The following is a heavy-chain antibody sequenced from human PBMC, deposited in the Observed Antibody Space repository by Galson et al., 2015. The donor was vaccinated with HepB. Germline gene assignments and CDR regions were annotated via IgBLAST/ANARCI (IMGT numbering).Heavy chain of an antibody. V-gene: IGHV3-30*03. CDR1: GFTFSHFA. CDR2: ISSDGSDK. CDR3: ARWAGYEDSSGNHLPLDN. D-gene: IGHD3-22*01. J-gene: IGHJ4*02. Sequence: SLRLSCAASGFTFSHFAMHWVRQAPGKGLEWVAIISSDGSDKYYADSVKGRFTISRDNSKNTLYVQMDSLRAEDTAVYYCARWAGYEDSSGNHLPLDNWGRGTLVTVSS.